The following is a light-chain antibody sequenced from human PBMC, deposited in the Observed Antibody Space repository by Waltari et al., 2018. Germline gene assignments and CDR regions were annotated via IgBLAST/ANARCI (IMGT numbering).Light chain of an antibody. Sequence: EIVLTHSPGSLSSSPGARVTLSGRASHSVRRALAWYQQKPGQAPRLLIFGASNRATGIPDRFSGSGSGTDFTLTISRLEPEDFAVYYCQQYVRLPVTFGRGTKVEIK. J-gene: IGKJ1*01. V-gene: IGKV3-20*01. CDR3: QQYVRLPVT. CDR1: HSVRRA. CDR2: GAS.